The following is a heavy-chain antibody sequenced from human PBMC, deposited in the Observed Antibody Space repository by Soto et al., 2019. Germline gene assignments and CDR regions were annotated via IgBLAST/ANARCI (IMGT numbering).Heavy chain of an antibody. D-gene: IGHD6-6*01. Sequence: ASVKVSCKASGGTFSSYAISWVRQAPGQGLEWMGGIIPIFGTANYAQKFQGRVKITADESTSTAYMELSSLRSEDTAVYYCAIGDGSSSSASYYYYYGMDVWGQGTTVTVSS. CDR3: AIGDGSSSSASYYYYYGMDV. J-gene: IGHJ6*02. CDR2: IIPIFGTA. CDR1: GGTFSSYA. V-gene: IGHV1-69*13.